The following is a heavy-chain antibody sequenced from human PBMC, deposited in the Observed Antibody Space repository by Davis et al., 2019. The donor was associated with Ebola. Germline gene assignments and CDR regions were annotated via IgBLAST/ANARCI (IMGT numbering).Heavy chain of an antibody. CDR2: IYPGDSDT. Sequence: GESLKISCKGSGYSFSSHWIGWVRQMPGKGLEWMRIIYPGDSDTRYSPSFQGQVTISADKSISTAYLQWSSLKASDTAMYYCARLSTPRAYLFDYWGQGTLVTVSS. V-gene: IGHV5-51*01. CDR1: GYSFSSHW. D-gene: IGHD3-16*01. J-gene: IGHJ4*02. CDR3: ARLSTPRAYLFDY.